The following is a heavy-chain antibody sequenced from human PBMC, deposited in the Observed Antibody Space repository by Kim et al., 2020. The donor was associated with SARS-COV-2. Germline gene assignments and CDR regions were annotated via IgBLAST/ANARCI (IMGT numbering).Heavy chain of an antibody. V-gene: IGHV3-49*03. Sequence: GGSLRLSCTASGCTFDDSVMSWFRQAPGKGLEWVGYIISKAYGGTTQYAASVKGRFTISRDDSKSIAYLQMNSLKTEDTAVYYCTRGGRQIRWGQGTLVT. CDR1: GCTFDDSV. CDR2: IISKAYGGTT. J-gene: IGHJ4*02. CDR3: TRGGRQIR.